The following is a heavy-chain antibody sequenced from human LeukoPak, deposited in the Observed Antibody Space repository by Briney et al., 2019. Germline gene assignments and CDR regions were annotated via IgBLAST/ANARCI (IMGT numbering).Heavy chain of an antibody. Sequence: GGSLRLSCAASGFTFSSYWMSWVRQAPGKGLEWVANIKQDGSEKYYVDSVKGRFTISRDNAKNSLYLQMNSLRAEDTAVYYCAKGAAATVYSAFDPWGQGTLVTVSS. D-gene: IGHD2-15*01. CDR3: AKGAAATVYSAFDP. V-gene: IGHV3-7*01. J-gene: IGHJ5*02. CDR2: IKQDGSEK. CDR1: GFTFSSYW.